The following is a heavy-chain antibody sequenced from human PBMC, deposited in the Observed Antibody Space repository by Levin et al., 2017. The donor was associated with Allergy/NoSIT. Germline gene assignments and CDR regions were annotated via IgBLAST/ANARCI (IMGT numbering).Heavy chain of an antibody. Sequence: GGSLRLSCAASGFPFDEYAMHWIRQRPGKALEWVSIIGWNGNNVDYSDSVKGRFTVSRDNAKNSLYLQMNSLRTEDTALYYCAKGNHSRGPLYYFDYWGRGILVAVSS. V-gene: IGHV3-9*01. D-gene: IGHD1-14*01. CDR1: GFPFDEYA. CDR2: IGWNGNNV. CDR3: AKGNHSRGPLYYFDY. J-gene: IGHJ4*02.